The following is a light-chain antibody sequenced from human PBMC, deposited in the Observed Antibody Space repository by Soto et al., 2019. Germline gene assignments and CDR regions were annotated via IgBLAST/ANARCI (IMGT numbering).Light chain of an antibody. J-gene: IGLJ3*02. CDR3: AAWDDSLNGFTWV. CDR2: SDN. V-gene: IGLV1-44*01. Sequence: QSVLTQPPSASGTPGQRVTISCSGSSSNIETNTVNWYKQLPGMSPKLLIHSDNQRPSGVPDRFSGSKSGTSASLAISGLQPEDEADYYCAAWDDSLNGFTWVFGGGTNSPS. CDR1: SSNIETNT.